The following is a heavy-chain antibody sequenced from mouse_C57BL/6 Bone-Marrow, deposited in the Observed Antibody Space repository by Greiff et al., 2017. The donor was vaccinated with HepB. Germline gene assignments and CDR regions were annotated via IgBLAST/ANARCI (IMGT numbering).Heavy chain of an antibody. D-gene: IGHD1-1*01. CDR1: GYTFTSYW. V-gene: IGHV1-53*01. J-gene: IGHJ4*01. CDR3: ASCRLLRSMDY. Sequence: QVQLKQPGTELVKPGASVKLSCKASGYTFTSYWMHWVKQRPGQGLEWIGNINPSNGGTNYNEKFKSKATLTVDKSSSTAYMQLSSLTSEDAAVFYCASCRLLRSMDYWGQGTSVTVSS. CDR2: INPSNGGT.